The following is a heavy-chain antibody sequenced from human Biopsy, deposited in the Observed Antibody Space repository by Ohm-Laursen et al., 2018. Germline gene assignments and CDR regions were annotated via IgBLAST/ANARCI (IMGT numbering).Heavy chain of an antibody. V-gene: IGHV1-8*01. CDR1: GYTFSRYD. J-gene: IGHJ4*02. Sequence: SVKVSCKASGYTFSRYDINWVRQAPGQGLEWMGWMNPHSGNTDSAQKFQGRVTMTSNTSISTAYMELSSLRSEDTAVYYCARHLLGGGAYYDYWGQGTLVTVSS. CDR3: ARHLLGGGAYYDY. D-gene: IGHD2-15*01. CDR2: MNPHSGNT.